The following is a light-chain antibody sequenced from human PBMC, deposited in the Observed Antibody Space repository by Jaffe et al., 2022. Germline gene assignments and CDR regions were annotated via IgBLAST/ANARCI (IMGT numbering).Light chain of an antibody. Sequence: QSALTQPPSVSGSPGQSVTISCTGTSSDVGSYNRVSWYQQPPGTAPKLMIYEVSNRPSGVPDRFSGSKSGNTASLTISGLHAEDEADYYCSSYTSSSTLYVFGTGTKVTVL. CDR3: SSYTSSSTLYV. V-gene: IGLV2-18*02. CDR2: EVS. CDR1: SSDVGSYNR. J-gene: IGLJ1*01.